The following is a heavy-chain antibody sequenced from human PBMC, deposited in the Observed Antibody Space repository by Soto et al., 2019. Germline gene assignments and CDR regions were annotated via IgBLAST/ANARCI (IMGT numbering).Heavy chain of an antibody. CDR3: AKDPAAYYDSEGYYYLRY. V-gene: IGHV3-23*01. CDR1: GFTFSSYA. D-gene: IGHD3-22*01. J-gene: IGHJ4*01. Sequence: EVQLLESGGGLVQPGGSLRLSCAASGFTFSSYAMSWVRQAPGKGLEWVSAISGSGGSTYYAHSVKDRFTISIDNAKNHLYRQMNRLRAEDTAVYYCAKDPAAYYDSEGYYYLRYWGHGTLVTV. CDR2: ISGSGGST.